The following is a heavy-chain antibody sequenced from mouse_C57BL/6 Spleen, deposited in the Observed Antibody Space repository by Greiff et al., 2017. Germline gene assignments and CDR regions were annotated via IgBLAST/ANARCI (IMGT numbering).Heavy chain of an antibody. CDR2: ISSGSSTI. CDR1: GFTFSDYG. CDR3: ARDYYGNYVGYFDV. Sequence: EVKLVESGGGLVKPGGSLKLSCAASGFTFSDYGMHWVRQAPEKGLEWVAYISSGSSTIYYADTVKGRFTISRDNAKNPLFLQMTSLRSEDTAMYYCARDYYGNYVGYFDVWGTGTTVTVSS. J-gene: IGHJ1*03. D-gene: IGHD2-1*01. V-gene: IGHV5-17*01.